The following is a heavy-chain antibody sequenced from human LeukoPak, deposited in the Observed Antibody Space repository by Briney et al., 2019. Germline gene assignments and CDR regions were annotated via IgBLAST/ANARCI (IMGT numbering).Heavy chain of an antibody. Sequence: GGSLRLSCAASGFTFSSYGMHWVRQAPGKGLEWVAVIWYDGSKEYLADSVKGRFTISRDNSKNTVYLQMNSLKTEDTAEYYCARVIGWSLFDCWGQGTLVTVSS. D-gene: IGHD2-15*01. CDR3: ARVIGWSLFDC. CDR1: GFTFSSYG. J-gene: IGHJ4*02. V-gene: IGHV3-33*01. CDR2: IWYDGSKE.